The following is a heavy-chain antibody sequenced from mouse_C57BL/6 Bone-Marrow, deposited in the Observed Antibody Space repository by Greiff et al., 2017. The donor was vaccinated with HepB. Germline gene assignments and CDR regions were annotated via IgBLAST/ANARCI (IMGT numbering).Heavy chain of an antibody. J-gene: IGHJ4*01. V-gene: IGHV1-9*01. CDR2: ILPGSGST. D-gene: IGHD1-1*01. CDR1: GYTFTGYW. Sequence: QVQLQQSGAELMKPGASVKLSCKATGYTFTGYWIEWVKQRPGHGLEWIGEILPGSGSTNYNEKFKGKATFTADTSSNTAYMQLSSLTTEDSAIYYCARSYYYGSSYVYFYYAMDYWGQGTSVIVSS. CDR3: ARSYYYGSSYVYFYYAMDY.